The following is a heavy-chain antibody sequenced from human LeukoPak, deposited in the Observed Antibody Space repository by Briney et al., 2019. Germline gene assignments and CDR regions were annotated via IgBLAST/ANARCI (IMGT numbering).Heavy chain of an antibody. J-gene: IGHJ4*02. D-gene: IGHD3-22*01. CDR3: ASVRDSSGYYYRGAFDI. Sequence: SETLSLTCTVSGGSISSSSYYWAGIRQPPGKGLEWIGSIFYSGSTYYNPSLKSRVTISVDTSKNQFSLKLSPVTAADTAVYYCASVRDSSGYYYRGAFDIWGQGTLVTVSS. V-gene: IGHV4-39*01. CDR1: GGSISSSSYY. CDR2: IFYSGST.